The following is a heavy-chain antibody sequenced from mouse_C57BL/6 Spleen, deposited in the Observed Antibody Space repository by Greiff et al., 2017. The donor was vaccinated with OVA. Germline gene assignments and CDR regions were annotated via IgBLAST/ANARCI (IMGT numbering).Heavy chain of an antibody. CDR1: GYTFTSYW. J-gene: IGHJ2*01. V-gene: IGHV1-69*01. CDR2: IDPSDSYT. Sequence: QVQLQQPGAELVMPGASVKLSCKASGYTFTSYWMHWVKQRPGQGLEWIGEIDPSDSYTNYNQKFKGKSTLTVDKSSSTAYMQLSSLTSEDSAVYYCARSSNWDYFDYWGQGTTLTVSS. D-gene: IGHD4-1*01. CDR3: ARSSNWDYFDY.